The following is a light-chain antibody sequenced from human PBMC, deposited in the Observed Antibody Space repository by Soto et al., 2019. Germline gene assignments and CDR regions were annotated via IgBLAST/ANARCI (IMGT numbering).Light chain of an antibody. CDR1: PCVRSN. CDR3: QQYGNSPRT. V-gene: IGKV3-15*01. CDR2: GAS. Sequence: EIVMTPSPSTLSASPGQRAPLSCRASPCVRSNLAWYQQKPGQAPRLLIYGASTRAAVIPARFSGSGSGTDFTLTSSRLEPDDFAVYFCQQYGNSPRTFGQGTRLEIK. J-gene: IGKJ5*01.